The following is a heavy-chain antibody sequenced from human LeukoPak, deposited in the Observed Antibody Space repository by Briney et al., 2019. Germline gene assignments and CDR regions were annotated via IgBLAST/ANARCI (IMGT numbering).Heavy chain of an antibody. CDR3: ARSPCSGGDCYIYYYYYYYMDV. D-gene: IGHD2-15*01. J-gene: IGHJ6*03. Sequence: PSETLSLTCTVSGGSISTSSFYWGWIRQPPGKGLEWIGSIYYSGSTYYNPSLRSRVTISVDTSKHQFSLRLTSVTAADTAVYYCARSPCSGGDCYIYYYYYYYMDVWGKGTTVTVSS. CDR1: GGSISTSSFY. V-gene: IGHV4-39*07. CDR2: IYYSGST.